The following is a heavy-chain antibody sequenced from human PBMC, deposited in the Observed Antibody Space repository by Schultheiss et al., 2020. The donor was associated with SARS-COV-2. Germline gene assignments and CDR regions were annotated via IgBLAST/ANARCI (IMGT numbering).Heavy chain of an antibody. CDR3: ARSDIAARPRYYYGMHV. J-gene: IGHJ6*02. D-gene: IGHD6-6*01. Sequence: GGSLRLSCKASGGTFSSYAISWVRQAPGQGLEWMGWINGYNGNTYYAQKFQGRVTMTTDTSTSTGYMDLRSLRSDDTAVYYCARSDIAARPRYYYGMHVWGQGTTVTVSS. V-gene: IGHV1-18*01. CDR1: GGTFSSYA. CDR2: INGYNGNT.